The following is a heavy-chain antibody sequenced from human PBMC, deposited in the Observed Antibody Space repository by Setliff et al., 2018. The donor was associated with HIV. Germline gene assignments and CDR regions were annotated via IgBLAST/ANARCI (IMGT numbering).Heavy chain of an antibody. D-gene: IGHD5-12*01. CDR1: GYTFTTYD. J-gene: IGHJ5*02. V-gene: IGHV1-8*03. Sequence: ASVKVSCKASGYTFTTYDINWVRQATGQGLEWMGWMSPNSGNTGYAQKFQGRVTITRDTSASTAYMELSSLRSEDTAVYYCARGEYRVADPWGQGTLVTVSS. CDR3: ARGEYRVADP. CDR2: MSPNSGNT.